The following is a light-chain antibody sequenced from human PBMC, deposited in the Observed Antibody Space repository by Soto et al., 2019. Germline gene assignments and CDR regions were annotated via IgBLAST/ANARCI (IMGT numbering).Light chain of an antibody. CDR3: QQYNNWPRIT. V-gene: IGKV3-15*01. CDR2: GAS. CDR1: QSVTSN. Sequence: EIVMTQSPATLSVSPGERATLSCRASQSVTSNLAWYQQKPGQAPSLLIYGASTRATGIPARFSGSGSGTEFTPTISSLQSEDFAVYYCQQYNNWPRITFGQGTRLEIK. J-gene: IGKJ5*01.